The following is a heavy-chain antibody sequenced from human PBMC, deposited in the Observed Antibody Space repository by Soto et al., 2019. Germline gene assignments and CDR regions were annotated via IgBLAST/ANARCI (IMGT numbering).Heavy chain of an antibody. D-gene: IGHD1-26*01. CDR1: GGSISSGDYY. V-gene: IGHV4-30-4*01. CDR2: IYYSGST. J-gene: IGHJ5*02. CDR3: ARDQGGSYLYNWFDP. Sequence: SETLSLTCTVSGGSISSGDYYWSWIRQPPGKGLEWIGYIYYSGSTYYNPSLKSRVTISVDTSKNQFSLKLSSVTAADTAVYYCARDQGGSYLYNWFDPWGQGTLVTVSS.